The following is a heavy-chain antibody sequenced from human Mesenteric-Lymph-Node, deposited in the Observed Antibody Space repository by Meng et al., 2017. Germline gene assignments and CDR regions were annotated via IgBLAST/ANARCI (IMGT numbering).Heavy chain of an antibody. D-gene: IGHD6-13*01. CDR3: ARVGGAAAGH. CDR2: IRGSGGPT. V-gene: IGHV3-21*01. J-gene: IGHJ4*02. CDR1: GFSFRNGW. Sequence: GESLKISCAASGFSFRNGWTNWVRQAPGKGLEWVSAIRGSGGPTYYADSVKGRFTISRDNAKNSLYLQMNSLRAEDTAVYYCARVGGAAAGHWGQGTLVTVSS.